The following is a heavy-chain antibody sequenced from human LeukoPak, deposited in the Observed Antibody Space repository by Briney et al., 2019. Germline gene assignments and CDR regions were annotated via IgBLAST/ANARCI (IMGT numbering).Heavy chain of an antibody. Sequence: GGSLRLSWAASGFTFSSYSMNWVRQAPGKGLEWVSSISSSSSYIYYADSVKGRFTISRDNAKNSLYLQMNSLRAEDTAVYYCARDYSSPGNFDYWGQGTLVTVSS. J-gene: IGHJ4*02. D-gene: IGHD6-13*01. CDR3: ARDYSSPGNFDY. V-gene: IGHV3-21*01. CDR1: GFTFSSYS. CDR2: ISSSSSYI.